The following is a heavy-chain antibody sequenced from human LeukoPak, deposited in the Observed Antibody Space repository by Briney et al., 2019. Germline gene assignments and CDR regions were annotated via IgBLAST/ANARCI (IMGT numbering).Heavy chain of an antibody. CDR3: ARGHYSGYDAPHFDY. V-gene: IGHV4-61*02. D-gene: IGHD5-12*01. CDR1: GGSISSGSYY. CDR2: IYTSGST. J-gene: IGHJ4*02. Sequence: PSETLSLTCTVSGGSISSGSYYWSWIRQPAGKGLEWIGRIYTSGSTNYNPSLKSRVTISVDTSKNQFSLKLSSVTAADTAVYYCARGHYSGYDAPHFDYWGQGTLVTVSS.